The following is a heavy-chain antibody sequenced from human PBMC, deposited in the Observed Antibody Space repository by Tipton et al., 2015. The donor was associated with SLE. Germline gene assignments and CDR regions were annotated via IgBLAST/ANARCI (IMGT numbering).Heavy chain of an antibody. CDR3: ARGTGYYGSGSYYNWFDP. V-gene: IGHV4-34*01. J-gene: IGHJ5*02. Sequence: TLSLTCAVYGGSFSGYYWSWIRQPPGKGLEWIGSIYYSGSTYYNPSLKSRVTISVDTSKNQFSLKLRSVTAADTAVYYCARGTGYYGSGSYYNWFDPWGQVTLVTVSS. D-gene: IGHD3-10*01. CDR1: GGSFSGYY. CDR2: IYYSGST.